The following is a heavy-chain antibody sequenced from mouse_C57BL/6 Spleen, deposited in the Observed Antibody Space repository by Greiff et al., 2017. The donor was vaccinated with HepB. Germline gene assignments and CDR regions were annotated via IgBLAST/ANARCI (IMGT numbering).Heavy chain of an antibody. CDR2: IHPNSGST. CDR3: ANYGSHYYAMDY. Sequence: VKLQQPGAELVKPGASVKLSCKASGYTFTSYWMHWVKQRPGQGLEWIGMIHPNSGSTNYNEKFKSKATLTVDKSSSTAYMQLSSLTSEDSAVYYCANYGSHYYAMDYWGQGTSVTVSS. D-gene: IGHD1-1*01. J-gene: IGHJ4*01. V-gene: IGHV1-64*01. CDR1: GYTFTSYW.